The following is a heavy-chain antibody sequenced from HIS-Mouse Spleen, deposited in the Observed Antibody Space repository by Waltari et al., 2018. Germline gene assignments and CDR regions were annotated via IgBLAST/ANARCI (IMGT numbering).Heavy chain of an antibody. V-gene: IGHV3-53*01. CDR1: GFTVSSNY. CDR2: IYSGGST. J-gene: IGHJ6*02. Sequence: EVQLVESGGGLIQPGGSLRLSCAALGFTVSSNYMRWVRQAPGKGLEWVSVIYSGGSTYYADSVKGRFTISRDNSKNTLYLQMNSLRAEDTAVYYCARDTVIAARSYGMDVWGQGTTVTVSS. D-gene: IGHD6-6*01. CDR3: ARDTVIAARSYGMDV.